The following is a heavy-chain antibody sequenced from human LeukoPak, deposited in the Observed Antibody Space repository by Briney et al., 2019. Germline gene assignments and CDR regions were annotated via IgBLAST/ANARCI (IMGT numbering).Heavy chain of an antibody. CDR2: IKDDGSEK. CDR1: GLNFRKSW. J-gene: IGHJ4*02. CDR3: TNWGDTWGLDF. V-gene: IGHV3-7*01. Sequence: GSLRLSCAASGLNFRKSWMTWVRQAPGRGLEWVANIKDDGSEKYYVDSVKGRFTISRDNAKNSLYLQMNSLSAEDTAVYYCTNWGDTWGLDFWGQGILVSVSS. D-gene: IGHD7-27*01.